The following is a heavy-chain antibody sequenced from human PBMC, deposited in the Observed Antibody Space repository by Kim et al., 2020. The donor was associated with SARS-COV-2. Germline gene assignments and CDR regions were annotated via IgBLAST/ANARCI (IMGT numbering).Heavy chain of an antibody. CDR2: IYISEST. Sequence: SETLSLTCVVSSGSISDYSWNWIRQPAGKGLEWIGRIYISESTDYNPALKSRVTMSIDTSKKQFSLKLSSVSAADTAVYYCARTGPGGDWSFDSWGQGTLVTVSS. J-gene: IGHJ4*02. CDR1: SGSISDYS. V-gene: IGHV4-4*07. D-gene: IGHD3-9*01. CDR3: ARTGPGGDWSFDS.